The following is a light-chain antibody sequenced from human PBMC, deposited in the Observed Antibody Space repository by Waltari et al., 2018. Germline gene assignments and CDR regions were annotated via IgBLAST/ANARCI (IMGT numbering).Light chain of an antibody. CDR2: DAS. J-gene: IGKJ5*01. Sequence: EIVLAHSPSTMSFSPGERATLSCRASQSVGGFLAWYQRKPGQAPRLCIYDASDRATGTPARLSGSGSATDLALTISSLEPEDFAVYYCQPRGNWPLLAFGQGTRLG. CDR3: QPRGNWPLLA. V-gene: IGKV3-11*01. CDR1: QSVGGF.